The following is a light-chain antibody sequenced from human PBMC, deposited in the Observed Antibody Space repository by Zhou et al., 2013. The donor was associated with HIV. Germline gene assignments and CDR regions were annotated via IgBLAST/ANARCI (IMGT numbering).Light chain of an antibody. J-gene: IGKJ2*01. CDR1: QDIDTW. Sequence: DIQMTQSPSSVSASVGDRVTITCRASQDIDTWLAWYQQRPGKAPNLLIYAASRLQSGVPSRFSGSGSGTYFTLTISSLHPEDFATYYCQQGKSFPRTFGQGPSWRSN. CDR2: AAS. V-gene: IGKV1-12*01. CDR3: QQGKSFPRT.